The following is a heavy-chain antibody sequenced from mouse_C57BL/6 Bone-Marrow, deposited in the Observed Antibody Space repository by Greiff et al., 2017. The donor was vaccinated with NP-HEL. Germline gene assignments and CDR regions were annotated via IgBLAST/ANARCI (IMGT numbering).Heavy chain of an antibody. CDR1: GYTFTSYG. CDR3: ARFYGNYVGYAMDY. CDR2: IYPRSGNT. V-gene: IGHV1-81*01. D-gene: IGHD2-1*01. Sequence: LLESGAELARPGASVKLSCKASGYTFTSYGISWVKQRTGQGLEWIGEIYPRSGNTYYNEKFKGKATLTADKSSSTAYMELRSLTSEDSAVYFCARFYGNYVGYAMDYWGQGTSVTVSS. J-gene: IGHJ4*01.